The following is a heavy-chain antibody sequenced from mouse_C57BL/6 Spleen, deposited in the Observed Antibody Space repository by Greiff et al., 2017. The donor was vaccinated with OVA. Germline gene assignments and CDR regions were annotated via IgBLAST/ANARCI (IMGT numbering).Heavy chain of an antibody. Sequence: VQLQQPGAELVMPGASVKLSCKASGYTFTSYWMHWVKQRPGQGLEWIGEIDPSDSYTNYNQKFKGKSTLTVDKSSSTGYMQLSRLTSEDSAVYYYARGRGNLYAMAYWGQGTSVTVSS. D-gene: IGHD2-1*01. CDR3: ARGRGNLYAMAY. CDR1: GYTFTSYW. CDR2: IDPSDSYT. J-gene: IGHJ4*01. V-gene: IGHV1-69*01.